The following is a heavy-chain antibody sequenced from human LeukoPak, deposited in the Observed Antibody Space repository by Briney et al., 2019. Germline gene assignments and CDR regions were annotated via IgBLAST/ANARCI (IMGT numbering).Heavy chain of an antibody. CDR2: IYTSGST. CDR1: GGSISSYY. D-gene: IGHD3-3*01. CDR3: ARESGFWSGYYATDALDI. J-gene: IGHJ3*02. V-gene: IGHV4-4*07. Sequence: SETLSLTCTVSGGSISSYYWSWIRQPAGKGLEWIGRIYTSGSTNYNPSLKSRVTMSVDTSKNQFSLKLSSVTAADTAVYYCARESGFWSGYYATDALDIWGQGTMVTVSS.